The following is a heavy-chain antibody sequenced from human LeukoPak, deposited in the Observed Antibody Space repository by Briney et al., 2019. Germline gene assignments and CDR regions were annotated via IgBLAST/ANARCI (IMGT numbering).Heavy chain of an antibody. J-gene: IGHJ4*02. Sequence: PSETLSLTCTVSGGSISSSSYYWGWVRQPPGKGLEWIGSISYSGSTYYNPSLKSRVTISVDTSKNQFSLKLSSVSAADTAVYYCARHSQHYYDFWSDLDYWGQGTLVTVSS. V-gene: IGHV4-39*01. CDR1: GGSISSSSYY. CDR3: ARHSQHYYDFWSDLDY. D-gene: IGHD3-3*01. CDR2: ISYSGST.